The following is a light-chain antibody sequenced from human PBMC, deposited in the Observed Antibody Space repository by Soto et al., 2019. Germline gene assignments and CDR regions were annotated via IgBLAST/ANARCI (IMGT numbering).Light chain of an antibody. CDR3: QQLSRYTLT. CDR2: SAS. V-gene: IGKV1-9*01. CDR1: QALGKY. Sequence: DIQLNQSPSVLSASVGDTVTITCRASQALGKYLVWYQQKPGKAPDLXIYSASTLQSGVPSRFSGSGSETECSLTIRALQPEDFATYYCQQLSRYTLTFGGGTKVDIK. J-gene: IGKJ4*01.